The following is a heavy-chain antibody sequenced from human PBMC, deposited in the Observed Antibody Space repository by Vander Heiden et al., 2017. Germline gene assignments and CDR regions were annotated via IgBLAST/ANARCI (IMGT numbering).Heavy chain of an antibody. V-gene: IGHV4-39*01. CDR1: DGSISSCSYH. CDR2: IYYTGTI. Sequence: QLQLQAPGPGLVKPSETLSLTCTVSDGSISSCSYHWGWIRQPPGKGLEWICGIYYTGTIYYNPSLKSRVTISLDTSKNQFSLRLSSVTAADTAVYYCARRTGYFDLLGRGTLGTVSS. J-gene: IGHJ2*01. CDR3: ARRTGYFDL. D-gene: IGHD1-1*01.